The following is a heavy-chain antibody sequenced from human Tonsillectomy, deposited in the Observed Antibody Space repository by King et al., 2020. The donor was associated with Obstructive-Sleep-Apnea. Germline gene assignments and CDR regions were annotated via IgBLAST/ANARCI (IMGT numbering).Heavy chain of an antibody. J-gene: IGHJ6*02. CDR2: IWYDGSNK. Sequence: VQLVESGGGVVQPGRSLRLSCATSGFTFSTYGMHWVRQAPGKGLEWVAVIWYDGSNKYYADSVRGRFTISRDNSKNTLYLHMNSLRAGETAVYYCAAAAGTDYYYYNMDVWGQGTTVTVSS. D-gene: IGHD6-13*01. V-gene: IGHV3-33*01. CDR1: GFTFSTYG. CDR3: AAAAGTDYYYYNMDV.